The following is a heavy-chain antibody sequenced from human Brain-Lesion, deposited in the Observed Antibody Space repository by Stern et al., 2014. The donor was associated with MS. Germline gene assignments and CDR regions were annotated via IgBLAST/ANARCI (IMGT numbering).Heavy chain of an antibody. J-gene: IGHJ4*02. D-gene: IGHD3-22*01. CDR2: IYYTGSA. CDR1: GGSINSGGYY. V-gene: IGHV4-31*03. Sequence: QVQLQESGPGLVKPSQTLPLTCTVSGGSINSGGYYWSWIRQYPGKGLEWIGYIYYTGSAYYDPSLKSRLSMSIDTSKNQFSLNINSVTAADTAVYYCARGARYSDSSGYYFYFDYWGQGTLVTVSS. CDR3: ARGARYSDSSGYYFYFDY.